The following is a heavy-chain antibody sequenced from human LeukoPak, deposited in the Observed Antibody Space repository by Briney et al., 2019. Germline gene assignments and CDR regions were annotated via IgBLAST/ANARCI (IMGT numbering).Heavy chain of an antibody. CDR1: GGSISSYY. J-gene: IGHJ4*02. D-gene: IGHD6-19*01. CDR2: IYYSGST. CDR3: ARAGGSQQWLVHYYFDY. Sequence: SETLSLTCTVSGGSISSYYWSWIRQPPGKGLEWIGYIYYSGSTNYNPSLKSRVTISADTSKNQFSLKLSSVTAADTAVYYCARAGGSQQWLVHYYFDYWGQGTLVTVSS. V-gene: IGHV4-59*01.